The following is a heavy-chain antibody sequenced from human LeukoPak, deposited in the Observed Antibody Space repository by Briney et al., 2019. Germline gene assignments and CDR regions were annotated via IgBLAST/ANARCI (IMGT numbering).Heavy chain of an antibody. J-gene: IGHJ6*02. V-gene: IGHV3-21*01. CDR2: ISSSSSYI. CDR1: GFTFSSYE. D-gene: IGHD3-3*01. Sequence: GGSLRLACAASGFTFSSYEMNWVRQAPGKGLEWVSSISSSSSYIYYGDSVKGRFTISRDNAKNSLYLQMNSLRAEDTAVYYCARNTIFGVVIERVYGYYYYGMDVWGQGTTVTVSS. CDR3: ARNTIFGVVIERVYGYYYYGMDV.